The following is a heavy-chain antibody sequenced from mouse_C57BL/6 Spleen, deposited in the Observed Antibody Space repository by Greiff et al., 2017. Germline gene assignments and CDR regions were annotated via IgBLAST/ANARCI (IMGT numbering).Heavy chain of an antibody. D-gene: IGHD2-14*01. CDR2: INPSTGGT. J-gene: IGHJ1*03. CDR3: ARSGTRYFDV. V-gene: IGHV1-42*01. CDR1: GYSFTGYY. Sequence: EVMLVESGPELVKPGASVKISCKASGYSFTGYYMNWVKQSPEKSLEWIGEINPSTGGTTYNQKFKAKATLTVDKSSSTAYMQLKSLTSEDSAVYYCARSGTRYFDVWGTGTTVTVSS.